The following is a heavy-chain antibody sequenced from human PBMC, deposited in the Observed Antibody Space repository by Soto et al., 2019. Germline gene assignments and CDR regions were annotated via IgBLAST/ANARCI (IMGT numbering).Heavy chain of an antibody. V-gene: IGHV3-48*02. CDR3: ARDQGCSGGSCYTASWELAY. CDR2: ISSSSSTI. J-gene: IGHJ4*02. CDR1: GFTFSRYS. D-gene: IGHD2-15*01. Sequence: GGSLRLSCAASGFTFSRYSMNWVRQAPGKGLEWVSYISSSSSTIYYADSVKGRFTISRDNAKNSLYLQMNSLRDEDTAVYYCARDQGCSGGSCYTASWELAYSGQGTLVTVSS.